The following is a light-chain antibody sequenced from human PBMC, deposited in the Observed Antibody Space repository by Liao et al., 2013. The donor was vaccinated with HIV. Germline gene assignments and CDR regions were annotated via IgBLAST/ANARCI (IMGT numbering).Light chain of an antibody. V-gene: IGLV3-21*01. CDR1: NFGSKS. CDR3: QVWDSRSDHPFV. Sequence: SYVLTQPPSVSVAPGKTARITCGGNNFGSKSVHWYQQKPGQAPVVVIYYDSDRPSGIPERFSGSNSGNTATLTISRVEAGDEADYYCQVWDSRSDHPFVFGSGTKVTVL. J-gene: IGLJ1*01. CDR2: YDS.